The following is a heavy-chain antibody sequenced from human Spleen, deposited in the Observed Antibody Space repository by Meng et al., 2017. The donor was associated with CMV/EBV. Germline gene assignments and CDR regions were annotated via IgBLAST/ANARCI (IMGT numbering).Heavy chain of an antibody. V-gene: IGHV1-18*01. Sequence: ASVKVSCKASGYIFTTYGISWVRQAPGQGLEWMGWTSAYSGNTNYAQMFQGRVTMTTDTSTSTAYMELRSLRSEDTAVYYCARRYCTSTSCYNVFDIWGQGTMVTVSS. D-gene: IGHD2-2*02. CDR1: GYIFTTYG. CDR2: TSAYSGNT. J-gene: IGHJ3*02. CDR3: ARRYCTSTSCYNVFDI.